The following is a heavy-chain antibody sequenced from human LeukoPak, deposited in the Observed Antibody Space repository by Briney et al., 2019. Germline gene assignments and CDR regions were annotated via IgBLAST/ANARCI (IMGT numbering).Heavy chain of an antibody. Sequence: ASVKVSCKASGFTFTSSAMQWVRQARGQRLEWIGWIVVGSGNTNYAQKFQERVTITRDMSTSTAYIELSSLRSEDTAVYYCAAAQYLGGSYGYYYYYYMDVWGKGTTVTVSS. V-gene: IGHV1-58*02. D-gene: IGHD1-26*01. CDR2: IVVGSGNT. J-gene: IGHJ6*03. CDR1: GFTFTSSA. CDR3: AAAQYLGGSYGYYYYYYMDV.